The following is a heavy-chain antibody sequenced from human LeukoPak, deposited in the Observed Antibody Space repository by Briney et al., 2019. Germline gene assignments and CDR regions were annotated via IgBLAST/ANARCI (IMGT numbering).Heavy chain of an antibody. CDR2: INHSGST. CDR3: ARVGSIAARLYYYYYGMDV. CDR1: GGSFSGYY. Sequence: SETLSLTCAVYGGSFSGYYWSWIRQPPGKGLEWIGEINHSGSTNYNPSLKSRVTISVDTSKNQFSLKLSSVTAADTAVYYGARVGSIAARLYYYYYGMDVWGQGTTVTVSS. V-gene: IGHV4-34*01. D-gene: IGHD6-13*01. J-gene: IGHJ6*02.